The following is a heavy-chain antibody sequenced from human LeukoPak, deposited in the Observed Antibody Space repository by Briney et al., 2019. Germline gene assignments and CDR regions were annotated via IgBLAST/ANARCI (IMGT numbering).Heavy chain of an antibody. J-gene: IGHJ4*02. D-gene: IGHD3/OR15-3a*01. CDR2: INPNSGGT. CDR1: GYTFTGYY. Sequence: GASVKVSCKASGYTFTGYYLHWGRQAPGQGLEWMGWINPNSGGTNYAQKFQGRVTMTRDTSISTAYMELSRLRSDDTAVYYCARVGTRLLHSPNSDYWGQGTLVTVSS. CDR3: ARVGTRLLHSPNSDY. V-gene: IGHV1-2*02.